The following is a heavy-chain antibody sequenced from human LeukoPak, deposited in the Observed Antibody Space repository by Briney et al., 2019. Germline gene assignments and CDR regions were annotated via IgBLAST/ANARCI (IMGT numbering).Heavy chain of an antibody. J-gene: IGHJ6*03. CDR3: ARMGVYYYYHYMDV. Sequence: SETLSLTCTVSGGSISSYYWSWIWQPPGMGLEWIGYIYYSGSTNYNPSLKSRVTISVDTSKNQFSLKLSSVTAADTAVYYCARMGVYYYYHYMDVWGKGTTVTVSS. CDR2: IYYSGST. D-gene: IGHD2-8*01. CDR1: GGSISSYY. V-gene: IGHV4-59*01.